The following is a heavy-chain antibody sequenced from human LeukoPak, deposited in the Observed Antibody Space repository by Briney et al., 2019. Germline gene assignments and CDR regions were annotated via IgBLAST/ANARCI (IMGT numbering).Heavy chain of an antibody. V-gene: IGHV1-2*02. J-gene: IGHJ4*02. Sequence: ASVKVSCKASGGTFSSYAISWVRQAPGQGLEWMGWINPNSGGTTYAQKFRGRVTMTRDTSINTAYMELSGLISNDTAVYYCARSDDLPGDFDCWGQGTLVTVSS. CDR3: ARSDDLPGDFDC. D-gene: IGHD1-1*01. CDR1: GGTFSSYA. CDR2: INPNSGGT.